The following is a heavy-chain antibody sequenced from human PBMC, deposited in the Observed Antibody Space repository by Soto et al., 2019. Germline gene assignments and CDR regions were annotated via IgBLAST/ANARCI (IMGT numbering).Heavy chain of an antibody. V-gene: IGHV4-34*01. CDR1: GGSFSGYY. D-gene: IGHD1-1*01. J-gene: IGHJ6*02. CDR3: ARGRRSGTPAAYYYYYYGMEV. CDR2: INHSGST. Sequence: SDTLSLTCAGYGGSFSGYYWSWIRQPPGKGLEWSGEINHSGSTNYNPSLKSRVTIPVDTSKNQFSLKLSSVTAADTAVYYCARGRRSGTPAAYYYYYYGMEVWGQGTTVTVSS.